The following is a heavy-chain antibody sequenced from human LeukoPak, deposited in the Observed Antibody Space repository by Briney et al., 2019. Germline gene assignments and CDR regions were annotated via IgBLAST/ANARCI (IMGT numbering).Heavy chain of an antibody. D-gene: IGHD1-26*01. V-gene: IGHV4-39*07. CDR3: ARDQRELSWDPDAFDI. Sequence: SETLSLTCTVSGGSISSSSYYWGWIRQPPGKGLEWIGSIYYSGSTYYNPSLKSRVTIPVDTSKNQFSLKLSSVTAADTAVYYCARDQRELSWDPDAFDIWGQGTMVTVSS. CDR1: GGSISSSSYY. CDR2: IYYSGST. J-gene: IGHJ3*02.